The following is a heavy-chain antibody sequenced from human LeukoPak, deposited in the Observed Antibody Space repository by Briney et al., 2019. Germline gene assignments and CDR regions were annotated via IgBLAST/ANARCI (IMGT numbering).Heavy chain of an antibody. CDR2: ISGSGGSP. D-gene: IGHD6-13*01. J-gene: IGHJ4*02. Sequence: GGSLRLSCAASGSTFRSYAMSWVRQAPGKGLEGVSGISGSGGSPYYADSVKGRFTISRDNSKNTLYLQINSLRAEDTAVYYCAKDRPYSTVHYFEYWGQGTLVTASS. CDR3: AKDRPYSTVHYFEY. V-gene: IGHV3-23*01. CDR1: GSTFRSYA.